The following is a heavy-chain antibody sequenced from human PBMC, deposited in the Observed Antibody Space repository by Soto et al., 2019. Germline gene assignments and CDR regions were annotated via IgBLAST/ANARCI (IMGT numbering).Heavy chain of an antibody. D-gene: IGHD3-3*01. CDR1: GFTFSSYA. CDR3: ARDGDFWSGYYIYYYYMDV. CDR2: ISGSGGSK. V-gene: IGHV3-23*01. Sequence: GGSLRLSCAASGFTFSSYAMSWVRQAPGKGLEWVSAISGSGGSKYYADSVKGRFTISRDNSKNTLYLQMNSLRAEDTAVYYCARDGDFWSGYYIYYYYMDVWGEGTTVTVSS. J-gene: IGHJ6*03.